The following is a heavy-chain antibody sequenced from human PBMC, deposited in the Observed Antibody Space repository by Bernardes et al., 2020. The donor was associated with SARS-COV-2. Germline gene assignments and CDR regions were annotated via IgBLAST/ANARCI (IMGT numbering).Heavy chain of an antibody. CDR3: ATGFGYYRSGSPLY. CDR2: FDPEDGET. J-gene: IGHJ4*02. V-gene: IGHV1-24*01. D-gene: IGHD3-10*01. CDR1: AYALTSLS. Sequence: ASVKVPCKVSAYALTSLSMHWVRHAPGQGLEWMGGFDPEDGETLYAQKLQGRVTMTEDTPPDTAYMELGSLRSGETAVYYCATGFGYYRSGSPLYWGQGTLVTISS.